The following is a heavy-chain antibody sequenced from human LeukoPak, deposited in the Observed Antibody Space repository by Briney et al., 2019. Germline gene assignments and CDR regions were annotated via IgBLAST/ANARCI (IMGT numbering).Heavy chain of an antibody. CDR3: ARDSPDTHEYSSSSIPFDY. J-gene: IGHJ4*02. Sequence: SVKVSCKASGGTFSSYAISWVRQAPGQGLEWMGGIIPIFGTANYAQKFQGRVTITADESTCTAYMELSSLRSEDTAVYYCARDSPDTHEYSSSSIPFDYWGQGTLVTVSS. V-gene: IGHV1-69*13. D-gene: IGHD6-6*01. CDR1: GGTFSSYA. CDR2: IIPIFGTA.